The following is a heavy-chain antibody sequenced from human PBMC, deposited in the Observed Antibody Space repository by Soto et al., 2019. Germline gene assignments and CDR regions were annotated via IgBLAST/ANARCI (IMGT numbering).Heavy chain of an antibody. CDR3: TGGPPNWGFDS. V-gene: IGHV1-8*01. CDR1: GDTFTSYD. J-gene: IGHJ5*01. CDR2: MSPKTANT. D-gene: IGHD7-27*01. Sequence: ASVKVSCKASGDTFTSYDINCVRQTAGQGLEWMGWMSPKTANTGYAQKFQGRVTMTRSTSISTAYMELSSLTSEDTAVYYCTGGPPNWGFDSWGQGTPVTVSS.